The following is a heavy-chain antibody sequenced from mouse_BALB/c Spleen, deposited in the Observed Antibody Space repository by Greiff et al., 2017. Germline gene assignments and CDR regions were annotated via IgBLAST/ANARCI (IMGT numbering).Heavy chain of an antibody. CDR2: ILPGSGST. J-gene: IGHJ3*01. CDR1: GYTFSSYW. D-gene: IGHD1-1*01. CDR3: AGYYGSSHSAD. V-gene: IGHV1-9*01. Sequence: VQLQQSGAELMKPGASVKISCKATGYTFSSYWIEWVKQRPGHGLEWIGEILPGSGSTNYNEKFKGKATFTADTSSNTAYMQLSSLTSEDSAVYYCAGYYGSSHSADWGQGTLVTVSA.